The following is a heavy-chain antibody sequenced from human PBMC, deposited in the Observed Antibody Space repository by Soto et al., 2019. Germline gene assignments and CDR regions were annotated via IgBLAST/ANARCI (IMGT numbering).Heavy chain of an antibody. D-gene: IGHD2-21*02. J-gene: IGHJ4*02. CDR2: IIGTGGST. CDR1: GFTFNNYA. V-gene: IGHV3-23*01. Sequence: PGGSLRLSCAAAGFTFNNYAMSWVRQAPGKGLKWVSAIIGTGGSTYYADSVKGRFTISRDNSKNTVYLQMTNLRGEDTAVYYCAKRGRGSGGDYDFDYWGLGTLVTVSS. CDR3: AKRGRGSGGDYDFDY.